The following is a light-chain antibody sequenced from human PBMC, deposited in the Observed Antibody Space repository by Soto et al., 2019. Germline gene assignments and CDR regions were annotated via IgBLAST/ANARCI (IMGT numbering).Light chain of an antibody. Sequence: DIQMTQSPSSLSASVGDRVTITCRASQSITSYLNWYQQKPGKAPKLLISGASSLQSGVPLRFSGSGSGTDFTLTISSLQSEDFASYYCQQSHSTPLTFGGGTKVEIK. CDR2: GAS. V-gene: IGKV1-39*01. CDR1: QSITSY. CDR3: QQSHSTPLT. J-gene: IGKJ4*01.